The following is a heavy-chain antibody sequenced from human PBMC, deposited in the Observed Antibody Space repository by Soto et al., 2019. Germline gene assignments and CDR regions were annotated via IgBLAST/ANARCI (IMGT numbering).Heavy chain of an antibody. CDR2: IIPIFGTA. CDR3: ARQNIAARGRFDP. V-gene: IGHV1-69*06. D-gene: IGHD6-13*01. Sequence: ASVKVSCKASGGTFSSYAISWVRQAPGQGLEWMGGIIPIFGTANYAQKFQGRVTITADKSTSTAYMELSSLRYEETAVYYCARQNIAARGRFDPWGQGNLVTVSS. CDR1: GGTFSSYA. J-gene: IGHJ5*02.